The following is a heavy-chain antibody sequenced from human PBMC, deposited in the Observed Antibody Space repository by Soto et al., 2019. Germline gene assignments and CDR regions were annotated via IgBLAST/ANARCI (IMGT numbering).Heavy chain of an antibody. CDR2: IYPGDSDT. CDR3: ARSAYYYDSSGYNPSEYYYYGMDV. Sequence: PGESLKISCKGSGYSFISYWIGWVRQMPGKGLEWMGIIYPGDSDTRYSPSFQGQVTISADKSISTAYLQWSSLKASDTAMYYCARSAYYYDSSGYNPSEYYYYGMDVWGQGTTVTVSS. D-gene: IGHD3-22*01. V-gene: IGHV5-51*01. CDR1: GYSFISYW. J-gene: IGHJ6*02.